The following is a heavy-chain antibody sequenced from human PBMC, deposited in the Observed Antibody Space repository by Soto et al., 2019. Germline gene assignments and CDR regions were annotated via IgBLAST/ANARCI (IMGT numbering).Heavy chain of an antibody. CDR1: GYTFTSYY. D-gene: IGHD3-3*01. J-gene: IGHJ6*02. CDR3: ARALLSEGITIFGVVPGYYGMDV. Sequence: ASVKVSCKASGYTFTSYYMHWVRQAPGQGLEWMGIINPSGGSTSYAQKFQGRVTMTRDTSTSTAYMELSSLRSEDTAVYYCARALLSEGITIFGVVPGYYGMDVWGQGTTVTVSS. CDR2: INPSGGST. V-gene: IGHV1-46*01.